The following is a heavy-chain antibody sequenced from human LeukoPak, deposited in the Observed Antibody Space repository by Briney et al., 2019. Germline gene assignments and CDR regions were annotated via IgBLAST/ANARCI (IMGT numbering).Heavy chain of an antibody. D-gene: IGHD7-27*01. CDR3: ARGRISGERRLDY. V-gene: IGHV4-59*01. J-gene: IGHJ4*02. Sequence: EPSETLSLTCTVSGGSISNYYWTWIRQPPGKGLEWIGYGYYSGSTSYNPSLTGRLAISVDTPNNQFSLKLTSVTAADTAVYYCARGRISGERRLDYWGQGALVTVSS. CDR2: GYYSGST. CDR1: GGSISNYY.